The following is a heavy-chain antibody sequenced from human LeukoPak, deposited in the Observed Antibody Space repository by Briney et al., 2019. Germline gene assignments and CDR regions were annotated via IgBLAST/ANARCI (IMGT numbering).Heavy chain of an antibody. CDR2: ISSSSSYI. Sequence: GGSLRLSCAASGFTFSSYSMNWVRQAPGKGLEWVSSISSSSSYIYYADSVKGRFTISRVNAKNSLYLQMNSLRAEDTAVYYCARDSSGYYQNAFDIWGQGTMVTVSS. CDR1: GFTFSSYS. V-gene: IGHV3-21*01. D-gene: IGHD3-22*01. CDR3: ARDSSGYYQNAFDI. J-gene: IGHJ3*02.